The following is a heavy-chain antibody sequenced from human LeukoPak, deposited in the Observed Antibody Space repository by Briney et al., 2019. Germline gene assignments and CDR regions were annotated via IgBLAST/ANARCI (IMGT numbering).Heavy chain of an antibody. J-gene: IGHJ4*02. CDR1: GFTASDNY. D-gene: IGHD1-26*01. V-gene: IGHV3-66*01. Sequence: GGSLRLSCAASGFTASDNYMSWVRQAPGKGLEWVSIIYSGGNTFYADSVKGRFTVSRDNSKNTLYLRMNSLRAEDTAVYYCARVIVGTTTRLDYFDYWGQGTLVTVSS. CDR2: IYSGGNT. CDR3: ARVIVGTTTRLDYFDY.